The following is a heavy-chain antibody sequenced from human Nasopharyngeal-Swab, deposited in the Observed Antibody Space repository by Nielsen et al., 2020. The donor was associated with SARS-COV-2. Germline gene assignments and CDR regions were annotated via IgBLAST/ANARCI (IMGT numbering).Heavy chain of an antibody. CDR3: AKATNARYDFWSGSFDY. CDR1: GFTFDDYG. Sequence: GESLKISCAASGFTFDDYGMHWVRQAPGKGLEWVANIKQDGSEKYYVDSVKGRFTISRDNAKNSLYLQMNSLRVEDMAFYYCAKATNARYDFWSGSFDYWGQGTLVTVSS. J-gene: IGHJ4*02. D-gene: IGHD3-3*01. CDR2: IKQDGSEK. V-gene: IGHV3-7*03.